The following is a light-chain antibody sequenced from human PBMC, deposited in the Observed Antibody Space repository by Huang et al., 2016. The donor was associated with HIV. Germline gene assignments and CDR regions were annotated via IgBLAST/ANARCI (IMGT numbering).Light chain of an antibody. Sequence: EIVLTQSPGTVSLSPGERATLSCRASQSVGNYLAWYQQQPGQSPRLLIYDASSRATGIPDRFSGSGSATDFTLTISRLEPEDFAVYYCQHYGSSLITFGQGTRLEIK. CDR2: DAS. CDR3: QHYGSSLIT. V-gene: IGKV3-20*01. CDR1: QSVGNY. J-gene: IGKJ5*01.